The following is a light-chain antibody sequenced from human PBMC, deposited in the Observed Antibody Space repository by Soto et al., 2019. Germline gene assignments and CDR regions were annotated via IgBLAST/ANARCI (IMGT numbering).Light chain of an antibody. CDR1: SSNIGNNY. V-gene: IGLV1-51*01. CDR2: DSS. Sequence: QSVLTQPPSVSAAPGQKVTISCSGSSSNIGNNYVSWYQQIPGTTPKLLIYDSSNRPSGIPDRFSGSKSGPSATLGISGLQTGDEADYYCGTWDSSLTVDVFGSGTKVTVL. J-gene: IGLJ1*01. CDR3: GTWDSSLTVDV.